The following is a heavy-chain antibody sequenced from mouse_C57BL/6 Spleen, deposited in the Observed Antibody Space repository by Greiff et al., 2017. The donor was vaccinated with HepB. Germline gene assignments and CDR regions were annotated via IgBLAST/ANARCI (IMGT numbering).Heavy chain of an antibody. Sequence: QVQLQQPGAELVRPGSSVKLSCKASGYTFTSYWMDWVKQRPGQGLEWIGNIYPSDSETHYNQKFKDKATLTVDKSSSTAYMQLSSLTSEDSAVYYCARGDDGYLYYFDYWGQGTTLTVSS. J-gene: IGHJ2*01. CDR3: ARGDDGYLYYFDY. CDR1: GYTFTSYW. D-gene: IGHD2-3*01. V-gene: IGHV1-61*01. CDR2: IYPSDSET.